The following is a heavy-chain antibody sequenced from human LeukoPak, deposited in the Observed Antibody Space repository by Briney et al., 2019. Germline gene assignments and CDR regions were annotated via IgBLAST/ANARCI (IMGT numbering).Heavy chain of an antibody. CDR3: AKDMYNYYYYYMDV. CDR2: ISGSGGST. V-gene: IGHV3-23*01. J-gene: IGHJ6*03. D-gene: IGHD1-1*01. Sequence: GGSLRLSCAASGFTFSSYAMSWVRQAPGKGQEWVSAISGSGGSTYYADSVKGRFTISRDNSKNTLYLQMNSLRAEDTAVYYCAKDMYNYYYYYMDVWGKGTTVTVSS. CDR1: GFTFSSYA.